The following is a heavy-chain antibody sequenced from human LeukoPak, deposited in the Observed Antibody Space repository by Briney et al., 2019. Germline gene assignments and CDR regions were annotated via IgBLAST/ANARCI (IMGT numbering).Heavy chain of an antibody. D-gene: IGHD5-12*01. Sequence: SETLSLTCTVSGGSISSSSYYWGWLRQPPGKGLEWIGSIYYSGSTYYNPSLKSRVTISVDTSKNQFSLKLSSVTAADTAVYYCARGGRGYVFDYWGQGTLVTVSS. CDR2: IYYSGST. CDR1: GGSISSSSYY. V-gene: IGHV4-39*01. J-gene: IGHJ4*02. CDR3: ARGGRGYVFDY.